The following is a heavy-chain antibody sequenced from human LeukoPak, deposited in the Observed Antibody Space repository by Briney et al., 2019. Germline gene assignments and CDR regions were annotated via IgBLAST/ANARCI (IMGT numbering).Heavy chain of an antibody. CDR3: ARHKYTAVAFEF. Sequence: SGTLSLTCAVSGGSISDYHWSWIRQPPGKGLEWIGYIYYDGSTNYSPSLKSRVTISLDTSKNQFSLRLSSVTAADTAVYYCARHKYTAVAFEFWGQGTQVTVSS. CDR2: IYYDGST. D-gene: IGHD4-23*01. V-gene: IGHV4-59*08. J-gene: IGHJ4*02. CDR1: GGSISDYH.